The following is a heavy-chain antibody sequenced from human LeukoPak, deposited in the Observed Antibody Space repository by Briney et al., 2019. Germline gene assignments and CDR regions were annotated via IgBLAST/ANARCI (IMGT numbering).Heavy chain of an antibody. V-gene: IGHV3-23*01. CDR3: ANDLPHKVWFDS. CDR1: GLTFSSHA. CDR2: ISNRGDTT. Sequence: GGSLRLSCAASGLTFSSHAMSWVRQAPGKGLQWVSGISNRGDTTYYADSVKGRFTISRDNSKNTLYLQMSTLTAEDTAVYYCANDLPHKVWFDSWGQGTLVTVSS. J-gene: IGHJ5*01.